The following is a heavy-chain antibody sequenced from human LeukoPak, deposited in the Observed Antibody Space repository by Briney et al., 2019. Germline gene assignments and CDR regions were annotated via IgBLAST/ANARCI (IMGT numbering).Heavy chain of an antibody. D-gene: IGHD6-19*01. J-gene: IGHJ1*01. CDR3: ARPLIAVAGTGYFQH. Sequence: SETLSLTCTVSGGSIGSYYWSWIRQPPGKGLEWIGYIYYSGSTNYNPSLKSRVTISVDTSKNQFSLKLSSVTAADTAVYYCARPLIAVAGTGYFQHWGQGTLVTVSS. V-gene: IGHV4-59*01. CDR1: GGSIGSYY. CDR2: IYYSGST.